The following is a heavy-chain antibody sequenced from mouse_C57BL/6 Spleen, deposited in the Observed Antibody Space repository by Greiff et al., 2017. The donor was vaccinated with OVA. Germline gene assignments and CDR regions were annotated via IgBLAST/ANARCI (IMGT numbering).Heavy chain of an antibody. CDR2: ISSGSSTI. CDR1: GFTFSDYG. J-gene: IGHJ4*01. D-gene: IGHD2-4*01. Sequence: VQLKESGGGLVKPGGSLKLSCAASGFTFSDYGMHWVRQAPEKGLEWVAYISSGSSTIYYADTVKGRFTISRDNAKNTLFLQMTSLRSEDTAMYYCARGDYEGAMDYWGQGTSVTVSS. V-gene: IGHV5-17*01. CDR3: ARGDYEGAMDY.